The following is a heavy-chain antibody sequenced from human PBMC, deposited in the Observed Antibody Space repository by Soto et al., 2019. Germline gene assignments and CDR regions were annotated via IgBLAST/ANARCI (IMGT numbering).Heavy chain of an antibody. D-gene: IGHD2-2*01. CDR3: ATFYGGDCTTTTCYGDFDY. V-gene: IGHV1-69*02. CDR1: GGIFNRYS. J-gene: IGHJ4*02. CDR2: IIPLFGIT. Sequence: QVQLVQSGAEVKKPGSSVKVSCKASGGIFNRYSVSWVRQAPGQGLEWMGRIIPLFGITNYAQNFQGRVMITADKSTNTAYMEVNGLRSEYTALYYCATFYGGDCTTTTCYGDFDYWGQGTLVTVTS.